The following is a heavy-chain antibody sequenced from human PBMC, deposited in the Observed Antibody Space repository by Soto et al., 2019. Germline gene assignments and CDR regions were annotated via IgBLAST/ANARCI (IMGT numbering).Heavy chain of an antibody. Sequence: GGSLRLSCAASGFTFSSYSMNWVRQAPGKGLEWVSYISSSSSTINYADSVKGRFTISRDNAKNTLYLQMNSLRADDTAVYYCARLYGSGSYSHFDYWGHGTLVTVSS. CDR2: ISSSSSTI. D-gene: IGHD3-10*01. CDR3: ARLYGSGSYSHFDY. J-gene: IGHJ4*01. CDR1: GFTFSSYS. V-gene: IGHV3-48*04.